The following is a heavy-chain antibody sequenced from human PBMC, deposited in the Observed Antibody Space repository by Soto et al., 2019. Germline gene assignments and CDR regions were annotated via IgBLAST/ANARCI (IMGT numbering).Heavy chain of an antibody. CDR3: VKFGKYGNTNWLDP. D-gene: IGHD1-7*01. Sequence: GGSLRLSCAASGFTFSSYAMSWVRQAPGKGLEWVSAISGSGGSTYYADSVKGRFTISRDNSKNTLYLQMNSLRAEDTAVYYCVKFGKYGNTNWLDPWGQGTLVTVSS. CDR2: ISGSGGST. CDR1: GFTFSSYA. J-gene: IGHJ5*02. V-gene: IGHV3-23*01.